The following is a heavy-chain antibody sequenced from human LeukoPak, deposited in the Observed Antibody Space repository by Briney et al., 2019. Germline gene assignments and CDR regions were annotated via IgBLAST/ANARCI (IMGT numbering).Heavy chain of an antibody. J-gene: IGHJ4*02. CDR3: AKVSGWYYFDY. V-gene: IGHV3-23*01. Sequence: GGPLRLSCAPSGFPFSNYAMSWVRRAPGGGREWVSALGGSGSSAYYADSVKGRFTISRDNSRNTLYLQMNSLGAEDTAIYYCAKVSGWYYFDYWGQGTLVTVSS. D-gene: IGHD6-19*01. CDR1: GFPFSNYA. CDR2: LGGSGSSA.